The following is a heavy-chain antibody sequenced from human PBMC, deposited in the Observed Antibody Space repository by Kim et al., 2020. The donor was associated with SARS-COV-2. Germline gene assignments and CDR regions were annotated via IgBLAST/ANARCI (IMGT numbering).Heavy chain of an antibody. J-gene: IGHJ5*02. CDR2: INHSGST. CDR3: ARPRITMVRGPFDP. V-gene: IGHV4-34*01. Sequence: SETLSLTCAVYGGSFSGYYWSWIRQPPGKGLEWIGEINHSGSTNYNPSLKSRVTISVDTSKNQFSLKLSSVTAADTAVYYCARPRITMVRGPFDPWGQGTLVTVSS. CDR1: GGSFSGYY. D-gene: IGHD3-10*01.